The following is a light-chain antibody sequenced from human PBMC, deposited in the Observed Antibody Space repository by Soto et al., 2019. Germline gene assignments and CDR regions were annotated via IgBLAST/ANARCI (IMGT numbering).Light chain of an antibody. CDR3: LQHNTYPWT. J-gene: IGKJ1*01. CDR2: AAV. CDR1: QDIRSD. Sequence: DIQMTQSPSSLSASIGDRVATSCRSSQDIRSDLGWYQQKPGKAPKRLIYAAVTLQSGVPPRFSGSGSGTDFTLTISSLQPEDFATYFCLQHNTYPWTFGQGTKVEIK. V-gene: IGKV1-17*01.